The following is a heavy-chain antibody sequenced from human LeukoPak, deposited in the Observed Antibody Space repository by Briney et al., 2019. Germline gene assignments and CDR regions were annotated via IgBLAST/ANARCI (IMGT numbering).Heavy chain of an antibody. Sequence: PGGSLRLSCAASGFTVNTYGMTWVRQAPGKGLEWVSGISGSDGSTYYADSVKGRFTISRDNSKNTLYLQMNSLRAEDTAVYYCAKDRGYWGQGTLVTVSS. J-gene: IGHJ4*02. CDR1: GFTVNTYG. CDR2: ISGSDGST. CDR3: AKDRGY. V-gene: IGHV3-23*01. D-gene: IGHD2-15*01.